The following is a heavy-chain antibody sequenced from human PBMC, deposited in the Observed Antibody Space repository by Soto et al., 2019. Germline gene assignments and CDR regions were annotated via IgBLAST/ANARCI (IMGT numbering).Heavy chain of an antibody. V-gene: IGHV4-59*08. CDR1: GGSISSYY. Sequence: SETLSLTCTVSGGSISSYYWSWIRQPPGKGLEWIGYIYYSGSTNYNSSLKSRVTISIDTSKNEFSLKLSSVTAADTAVYYCARHHHFYGSVYYFDYWGQGTLVTVSS. CDR3: ARHHHFYGSVYYFDY. D-gene: IGHD4-17*01. J-gene: IGHJ4*02. CDR2: IYYSGST.